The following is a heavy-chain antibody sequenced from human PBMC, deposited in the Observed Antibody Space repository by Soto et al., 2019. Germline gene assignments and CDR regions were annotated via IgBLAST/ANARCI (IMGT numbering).Heavy chain of an antibody. CDR2: ISSSSSYI. Sequence: GGSLRLSCAASGFTFSSYSMNWVRQAPGKGPEWVSSISSSSSYIYYADSVKGRFTISRDNAKNSLYLQMNSLRAEDTAVYYCARVSDYYDSSVPDAFDIWGQGTMVPVSS. CDR3: ARVSDYYDSSVPDAFDI. CDR1: GFTFSSYS. J-gene: IGHJ3*02. V-gene: IGHV3-21*01. D-gene: IGHD3-22*01.